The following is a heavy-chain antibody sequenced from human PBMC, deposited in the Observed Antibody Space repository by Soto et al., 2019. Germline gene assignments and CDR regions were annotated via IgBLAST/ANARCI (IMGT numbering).Heavy chain of an antibody. V-gene: IGHV4-59*01. CDR3: ARDGYYYDSSGYSDDAFDI. CDR2: IYYSGST. D-gene: IGHD3-22*01. J-gene: IGHJ3*02. Sequence: PSXTQSLTSPVSGGSISSYYWSWLRPPTGKGLEWIGYIYYSGSTNYNPSLKSRVTISVDTSKNQFSLKLSSVTAADTAVYYCARDGYYYDSSGYSDDAFDIWGQGTMVTFSS. CDR1: GGSISSYY.